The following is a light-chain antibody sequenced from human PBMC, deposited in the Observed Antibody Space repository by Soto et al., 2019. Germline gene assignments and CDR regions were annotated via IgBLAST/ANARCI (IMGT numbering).Light chain of an antibody. CDR1: QSVSSS. CDR2: GAS. J-gene: IGKJ4*01. Sequence: EIALTQSPGTLSLSPGERATLSCRASQSVSSSLAWYQQKPGQAPRLLIYGASSRATGIPDRFSGSGSGTDFILTISRLEPEDFAVYYCQQYRSSPPLTFGGGTKVDIK. V-gene: IGKV3-20*01. CDR3: QQYRSSPPLT.